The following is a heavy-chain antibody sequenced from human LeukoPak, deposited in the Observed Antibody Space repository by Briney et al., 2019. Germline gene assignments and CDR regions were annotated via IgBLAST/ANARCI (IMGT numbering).Heavy chain of an antibody. V-gene: IGHV4-59*01. CDR2: IYYSGST. D-gene: IGHD5-12*01. CDR3: ARAGYSGSDFSV. CDR1: GGSFSSYY. Sequence: KPSETLSLTCTLSGGSFSSYYWSWIRQPPGKGLEWIGYIYYSGSTNYNPSLKSRVTISVDTYKNQFSLKLSSVTATDTAVYYCARAGYSGSDFSVWGKGSTVNVSS. J-gene: IGHJ6*03.